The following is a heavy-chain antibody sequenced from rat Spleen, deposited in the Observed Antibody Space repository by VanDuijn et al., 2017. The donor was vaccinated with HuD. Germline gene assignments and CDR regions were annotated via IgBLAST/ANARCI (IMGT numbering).Heavy chain of an antibody. J-gene: IGHJ3*01. D-gene: IGHD1-11*01. CDR3: ASRGEGEDNWFAY. CDR1: GFNFNDYW. Sequence: EVKLVESGGGLVQPGRSLKLSCAASGFNFNDYWMGWVRQAPGKGLEWIGEINKDSSKINYTPSSKDKFTITRDNAQTTLYLQMTKLGSEDTAIYYCASRGEGEDNWFAYWGQGTLVTVSS. CDR2: INKDSSKI. V-gene: IGHV4-2*01.